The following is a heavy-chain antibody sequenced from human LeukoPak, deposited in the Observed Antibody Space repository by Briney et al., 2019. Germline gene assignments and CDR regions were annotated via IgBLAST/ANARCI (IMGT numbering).Heavy chain of an antibody. V-gene: IGHV3-74*01. D-gene: IGHD6-13*01. CDR1: GFTFSSYW. J-gene: IGHJ5*02. Sequence: PGGSLRLSCAASGFTFSSYWMHWVRQAPGKGLVWVSRINSDGSSTSYADSVKGRFTISRDNAKNTLYLQMNSLRAEDAAVYYCAKGASSSFIKWFDPWGQGTLVTVSS. CDR3: AKGASSSFIKWFDP. CDR2: INSDGSST.